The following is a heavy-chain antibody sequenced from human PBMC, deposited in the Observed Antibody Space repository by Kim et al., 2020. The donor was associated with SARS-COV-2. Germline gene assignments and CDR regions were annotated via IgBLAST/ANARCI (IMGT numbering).Heavy chain of an antibody. Sequence: ASVKVSCKASGYTFTSYYMHWVRQAPGQGLEWMGIINPSGGSTSYAQKFQGRVTMTRDTSTSTVYMELSSLRSEDTAVYYCARDRGMVAAVKLYYFDYWGQGTLVTVSS. D-gene: IGHD3-10*01. V-gene: IGHV1-46*01. CDR1: GYTFTSYY. J-gene: IGHJ4*02. CDR2: INPSGGST. CDR3: ARDRGMVAAVKLYYFDY.